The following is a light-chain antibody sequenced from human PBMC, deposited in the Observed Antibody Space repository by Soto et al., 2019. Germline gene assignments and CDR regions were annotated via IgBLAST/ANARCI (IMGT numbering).Light chain of an antibody. J-gene: IGKJ1*01. CDR3: QQYGSSPRT. V-gene: IGKV3-20*01. Sequence: EIVLPQSPSTLSFSPGESAILSCRVSQSVSRSYLAWYQLKPGQAPRLLIYGASSRATGIPDRFSGSGSGTDFTLTISRLDPEDLAVYFCQQYGSSPRTFGQGTKVDIK. CDR1: QSVSRSY. CDR2: GAS.